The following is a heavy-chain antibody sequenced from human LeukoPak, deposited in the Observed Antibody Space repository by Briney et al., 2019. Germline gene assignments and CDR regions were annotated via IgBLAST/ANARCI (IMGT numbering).Heavy chain of an antibody. J-gene: IGHJ6*02. CDR2: IYYSGST. D-gene: IGHD3-22*01. CDR1: GGSISSGGYY. V-gene: IGHV4-31*03. Sequence: SETLSLTCTVSGGSISSGGYYWSWIRQHPGKGLEWIAYIYYSGSTYYNPSLKSRVTISVDTSKNQFSLKLSSVTAADTAVYYCARDSGDYYDSSGQYGMDVWGQGTTVTVSS. CDR3: ARDSGDYYDSSGQYGMDV.